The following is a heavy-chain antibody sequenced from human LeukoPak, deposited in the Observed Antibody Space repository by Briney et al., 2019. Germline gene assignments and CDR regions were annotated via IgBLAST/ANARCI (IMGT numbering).Heavy chain of an antibody. V-gene: IGHV3-30*02. CDR3: ATSNYYDSSGYYWPY. D-gene: IGHD3-22*01. Sequence: GAALRLSCAASGFTFSSYGMHWLRQAPRKVLEWVAFIRYDGSNKYYADSVKGRFTISRNNSKNTLYLQMNSMRAEDTAVYYCATSNYYDSSGYYWPYWGQGTLVTVSS. CDR1: GFTFSSYG. J-gene: IGHJ4*02. CDR2: IRYDGSNK.